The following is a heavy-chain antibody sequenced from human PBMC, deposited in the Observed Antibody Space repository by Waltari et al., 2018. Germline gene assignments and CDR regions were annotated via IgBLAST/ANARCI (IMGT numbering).Heavy chain of an antibody. CDR3: DGEHRNFSGGSCYSGDYYYMDV. CDR2: IYHSGST. J-gene: IGHJ6*03. CDR1: GYSISSGYY. Sequence: QVQLQESGPGLVKPSETLSLTCAVSGYSISSGYYWGWIRQPPGKGLEWIGSIYHSGSTYCYQSLEGHVTISVDTSRSQFDLKLSAGTAAEADVYYGDGEHRNFSGGSCYSGDYYYMDVWGKGTAVTVSS. V-gene: IGHV4-38-2*01. D-gene: IGHD2-15*01.